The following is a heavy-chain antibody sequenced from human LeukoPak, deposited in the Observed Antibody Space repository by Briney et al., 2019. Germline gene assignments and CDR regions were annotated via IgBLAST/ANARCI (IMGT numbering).Heavy chain of an antibody. CDR3: ARNPNEYDHYGMDV. Sequence: SETLSLTCTVSGGSISSSSYYWGWIRQPPGKGLEWIGSIYYSGSTYYNPSLKSRVTISVDTSKNQFSLKLSSVTAADTAVYYCARNPNEYDHYGMDVWGQGTTVTVSS. V-gene: IGHV4-39*01. J-gene: IGHJ6*02. CDR1: GGSISSSSYY. D-gene: IGHD3-16*01. CDR2: IYYSGST.